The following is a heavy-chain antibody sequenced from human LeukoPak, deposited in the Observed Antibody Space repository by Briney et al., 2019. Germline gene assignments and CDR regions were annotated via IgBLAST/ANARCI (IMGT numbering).Heavy chain of an antibody. D-gene: IGHD3-10*01. CDR1: GYTFTSYG. CDR3: ARDTYYYGSGSDHSYDY. J-gene: IGHJ4*02. Sequence: ASVKVSCKASGYTFTSYGISWVRQAPGQGLEWMGWISAYNGNTNYAQKLQGRVTMTTDTSTSTAYMELRSLRSDDTAVYYYARDTYYYGSGSDHSYDYWGQGTLVTVSS. CDR2: ISAYNGNT. V-gene: IGHV1-18*04.